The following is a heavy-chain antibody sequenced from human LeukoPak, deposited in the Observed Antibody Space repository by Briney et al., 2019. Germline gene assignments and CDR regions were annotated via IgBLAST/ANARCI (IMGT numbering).Heavy chain of an antibody. CDR2: INPNSGGT. V-gene: IGHV1-2*02. D-gene: IGHD3-10*01. Sequence: ASVKVSCKASGYTFTGYYIHWVRRAPGQGPEWLGWINPNSGGTSFAQSFQGRVTMTRDTSISTAFMDLSRLRSDDTAVYYCARKATYASGFFDYWGQGTLVTVSS. J-gene: IGHJ4*02. CDR3: ARKATYASGFFDY. CDR1: GYTFTGYY.